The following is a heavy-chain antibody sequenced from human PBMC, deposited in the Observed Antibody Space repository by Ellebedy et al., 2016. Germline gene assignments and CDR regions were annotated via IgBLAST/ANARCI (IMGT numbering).Heavy chain of an antibody. J-gene: IGHJ4*02. CDR1: GFSFSDYS. CDR2: ISFSSTYI. Sequence: GGSLRLXCVASGFSFSDYSMNWVRRAPGKGLEWVSSISFSSTYIYYADSVKGRFTISRDNAKHSLYLQMNSLRAEDTAVYYCARVPYGSGSYRVDYWGQGTLVTVSS. V-gene: IGHV3-21*01. CDR3: ARVPYGSGSYRVDY. D-gene: IGHD3-10*01.